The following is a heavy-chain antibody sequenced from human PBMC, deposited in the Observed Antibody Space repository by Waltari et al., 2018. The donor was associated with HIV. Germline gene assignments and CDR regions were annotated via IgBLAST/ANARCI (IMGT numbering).Heavy chain of an antibody. V-gene: IGHV3-66*01. CDR1: GFTVSSNY. D-gene: IGHD2-21*02. CDR2: IYSGGST. Sequence: EVQLVESGGGFVQPGGSLRLSCAASGFTVSSNYMSWVRQAPGKGLGWVSVIYSGGSTYYADSVKVRFTISRDNSKNTLYLQMNSLRAEDTAVYYCASIAYCGGDCYPRGMDVWGQGTTVTVSS. J-gene: IGHJ6*02. CDR3: ASIAYCGGDCYPRGMDV.